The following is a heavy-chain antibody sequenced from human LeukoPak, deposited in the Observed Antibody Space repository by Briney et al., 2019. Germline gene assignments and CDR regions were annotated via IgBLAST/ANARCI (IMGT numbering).Heavy chain of an antibody. D-gene: IGHD2-2*01. Sequence: GASVKVSCKASGYTFTGYYMHWVRQAPGQGLEWMGWINPNSGGTNYAQKFQGRVTMTRDTSISTAYMELSRLRSDDTAVYYCARAGFGVAVPAAIGWFDPWGQGTLVTVSS. CDR3: ARAGFGVAVPAAIGWFDP. J-gene: IGHJ5*02. CDR1: GYTFTGYY. CDR2: INPNSGGT. V-gene: IGHV1-2*02.